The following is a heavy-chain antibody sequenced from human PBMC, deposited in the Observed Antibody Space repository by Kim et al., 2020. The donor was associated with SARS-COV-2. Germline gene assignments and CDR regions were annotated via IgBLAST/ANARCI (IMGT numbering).Heavy chain of an antibody. CDR1: GGSFSGYY. CDR3: ASVITMVRGVMSRYFDY. V-gene: IGHV4-34*01. D-gene: IGHD3-10*01. Sequence: SETLSLTCAVYGGSFSGYYWSWIRQPPGKGLEWIGEINHSGSTNYNPSLKSRVTISVDTSKNQFSLKLSSVTAADTAVYYCASVITMVRGVMSRYFDYWGQGTLVTVSS. J-gene: IGHJ4*02. CDR2: INHSGST.